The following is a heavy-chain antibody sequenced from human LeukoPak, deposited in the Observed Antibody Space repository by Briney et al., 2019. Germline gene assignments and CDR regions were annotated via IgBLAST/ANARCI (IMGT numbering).Heavy chain of an antibody. D-gene: IGHD3-22*01. CDR3: ARDIVGIGYYDSSGHEDY. V-gene: IGHV1-2*06. CDR1: GYTFTGYY. J-gene: IGHJ4*02. CDR2: INPNSGGT. Sequence: ASVKVSCKACGYTFTGYYIHWVRQAPGQGLEWMGRINPNSGGTNYVQKFRGRVTMTRDTSISTAYMELSRLRSDDTAVYYCARDIVGIGYYDSSGHEDYWGQGSLVTVSS.